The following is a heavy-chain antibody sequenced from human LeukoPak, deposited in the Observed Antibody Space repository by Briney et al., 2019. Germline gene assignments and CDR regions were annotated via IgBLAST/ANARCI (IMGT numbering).Heavy chain of an antibody. D-gene: IGHD1-26*01. V-gene: IGHV3-7*01. CDR2: IKQDGSEK. CDR3: ARVRWAGGTWAFDY. CDR1: GFNFNNYW. J-gene: IGHJ4*02. Sequence: GGSLRLSCAASGFNFNNYWMNWVRQAPGKGLEWVANIKQDGSEKYYVDSVKGRFTISRDNVKNSVYLQMNSLRAEDTALYYCARVRWAGGTWAFDYWGQGTLVTVSS.